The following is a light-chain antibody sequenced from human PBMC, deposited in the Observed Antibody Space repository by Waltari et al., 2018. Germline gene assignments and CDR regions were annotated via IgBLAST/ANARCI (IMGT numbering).Light chain of an antibody. Sequence: EAVLTQSPGTLSLSPGERVTLSCRASQSVSSSYLAWYQQKPGQAPRLLIYVTSNRATGIPDRFSGSGSGTDFTLTISRLEPEDFAVYYCQQFGNSVVTFGGGAKVEIK. V-gene: IGKV3-20*01. CDR1: QSVSSSY. J-gene: IGKJ4*01. CDR2: VTS. CDR3: QQFGNSVVT.